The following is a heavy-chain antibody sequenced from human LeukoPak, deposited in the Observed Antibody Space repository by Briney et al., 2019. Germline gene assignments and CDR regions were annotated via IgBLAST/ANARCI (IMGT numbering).Heavy chain of an antibody. CDR2: ISGSGATT. CDR3: AMLTPSSYYFDY. J-gene: IGHJ4*02. Sequence: GGSLRLSCAASGFIFSSYAMSWVRQAPGKGLEWVSGISGSGATTYYADSVKGRFTISRDNSESMLFLQMNSLRAEDTAVYYCAMLTPSSYYFDYWGQGTLVTVSS. CDR1: GFIFSSYA. V-gene: IGHV3-23*01. D-gene: IGHD2-15*01.